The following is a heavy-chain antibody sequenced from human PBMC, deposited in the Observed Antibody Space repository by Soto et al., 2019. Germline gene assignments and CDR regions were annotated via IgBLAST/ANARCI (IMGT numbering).Heavy chain of an antibody. CDR2: ISYDGSNK. D-gene: IGHD5-12*01. CDR1: GFTFSSYG. Sequence: TGGSLRLSCAASGFTFSSYGMHWVRQAPGKGLEWVAVISYDGSNKYYADSVKGRFTISRDNSKNTLYLQMNSLRAEDTAVYYCARELGVGGGYDYYYYYYGMDVWGQGTTVTVSS. V-gene: IGHV3-30*03. J-gene: IGHJ6*02. CDR3: ARELGVGGGYDYYYYYYGMDV.